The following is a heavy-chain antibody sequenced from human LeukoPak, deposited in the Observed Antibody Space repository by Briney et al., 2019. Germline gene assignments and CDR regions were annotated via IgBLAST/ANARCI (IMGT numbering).Heavy chain of an antibody. Sequence: TLSLTCTVAGDYYWSWIRQHPGKGLGWIGYIYYSGSTYYNPSLKSRVTISVDTSKNQFSLKLSSVTAADTAVYYCARVPMTATGTYYFDYWGQGTLVTVSS. CDR1: GDYY. J-gene: IGHJ4*02. CDR3: ARVPMTATGTYYFDY. CDR2: IYYSGST. V-gene: IGHV4-31*03. D-gene: IGHD1-1*01.